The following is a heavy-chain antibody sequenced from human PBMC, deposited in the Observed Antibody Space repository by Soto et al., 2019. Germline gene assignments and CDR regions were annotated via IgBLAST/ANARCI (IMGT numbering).Heavy chain of an antibody. CDR2: IIPIFDTA. J-gene: IGHJ6*02. D-gene: IGHD2-2*01. CDR3: ARDMIPAAISYRYYALDV. Sequence: QVLLVQSGAEVKTPGSSVKVSCKASGGTFSNYAISWVRQAPGQGLEWMGGIIPIFDTADYAQRFQGRVTTTADESTSTAYLELSSLTSGDTAVYYCARDMIPAAISYRYYALDVWGQGTTVTVSS. CDR1: GGTFSNYA. V-gene: IGHV1-69*01.